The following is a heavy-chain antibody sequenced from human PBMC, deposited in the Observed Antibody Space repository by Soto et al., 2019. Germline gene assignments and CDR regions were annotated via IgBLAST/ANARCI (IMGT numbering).Heavy chain of an antibody. V-gene: IGHV1-18*01. J-gene: IGHJ6*02. Sequence: ASVKVSCKASGYTFTSYCISWVGQAPVQGLEWMGWISAYNGNTNYVQKLQGRVTMTTDTSTSTAYMELRSLRSDDTAVYYCARAGDGYNYYYYYGMDVWGQGTTVTVSS. CDR1: GYTFTSYC. CDR3: ARAGDGYNYYYYYGMDV. D-gene: IGHD5-12*01. CDR2: ISAYNGNT.